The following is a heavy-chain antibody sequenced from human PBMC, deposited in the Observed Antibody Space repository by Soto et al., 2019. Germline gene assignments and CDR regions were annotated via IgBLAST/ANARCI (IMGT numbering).Heavy chain of an antibody. J-gene: IGHJ4*02. CDR1: GYTFTTYG. D-gene: IGHD3-16*02. Sequence: QVQLVQSGAEVKKPGASVKVSCKASGYTFTTYGISWVRQAPGQGLEWMGWISAYNGNTKYAQKLQGRVTMTTDTSTSTAYMELRSLTAYYTAVYYWARDSPPVNYWGQGTLVTVSS. CDR3: ARDSPPVNY. CDR2: ISAYNGNT. V-gene: IGHV1-18*01.